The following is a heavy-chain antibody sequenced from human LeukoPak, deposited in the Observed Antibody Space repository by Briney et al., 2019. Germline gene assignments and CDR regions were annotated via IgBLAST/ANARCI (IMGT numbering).Heavy chain of an antibody. CDR3: PKEGEAHPLPYYYMDV. J-gene: IGHJ6*03. Sequence: PGGSLRLSCAASGFTFSSYGMHWVRQAPGKGLEGVAVIRYEGSNKYCADSVRGRFTISRDNAKNTLYLQMNSLRAKDTAVYYWPKEGEAHPLPYYYMDVWGKGTTVTVSS. CDR1: GFTFSSYG. CDR2: IRYEGSNK. D-gene: IGHD3-16*01. V-gene: IGHV3-30*02.